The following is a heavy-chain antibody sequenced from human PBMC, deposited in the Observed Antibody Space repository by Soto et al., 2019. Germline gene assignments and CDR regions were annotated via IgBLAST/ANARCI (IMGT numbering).Heavy chain of an antibody. CDR3: AKAGGLDHPVLYFDS. Sequence: GGSLRLSCAASRFTFSNYAMNWVRQAPGKGLEWVSAISGSGGRTYYADSVKGRFTISRDNSKNTLYLQMNSLRVEDTAVYYCAKAGGLDHPVLYFDSWGQGTLVTVSS. D-gene: IGHD3-16*01. J-gene: IGHJ4*02. CDR1: RFTFSNYA. CDR2: ISGSGGRT. V-gene: IGHV3-23*01.